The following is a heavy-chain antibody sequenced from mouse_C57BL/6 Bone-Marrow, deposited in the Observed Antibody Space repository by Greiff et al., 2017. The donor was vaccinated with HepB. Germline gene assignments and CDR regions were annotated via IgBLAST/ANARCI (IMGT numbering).Heavy chain of an antibody. V-gene: IGHV1-81*01. J-gene: IGHJ4*01. CDR2: IYPRSGNT. Sequence: VQLQQSGAELARPGASVKLSCKASGYTFTSYGISWVKQRTGQGLEWIGEIYPRSGNTYYNEKFKGKATLTADKSSSTAYIELRSLTSEDSAVYFCARERGHYAMDYWGQGTSVTVSS. CDR3: ARERGHYAMDY. CDR1: GYTFTSYG.